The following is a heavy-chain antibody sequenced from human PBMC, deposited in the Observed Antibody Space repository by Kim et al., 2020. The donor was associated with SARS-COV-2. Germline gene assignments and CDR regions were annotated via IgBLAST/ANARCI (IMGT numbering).Heavy chain of an antibody. D-gene: IGHD3-22*01. CDR3: AKDHQYYDSSVVHSGGDY. V-gene: IGHV3-23*01. CDR1: GFTFSSYA. Sequence: GGSLRLSCAASGFTFSSYAMSWVRQAPGKGLEWVSAISGSGGSTYYADSVKGRFTISRDNSKNTLYLQMNSLRAEDTAVYYCAKDHQYYDSSVVHSGGDYWGQGTLVTVSS. CDR2: ISGSGGST. J-gene: IGHJ4*02.